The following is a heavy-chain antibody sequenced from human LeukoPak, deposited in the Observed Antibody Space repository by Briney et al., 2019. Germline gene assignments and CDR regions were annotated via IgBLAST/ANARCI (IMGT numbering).Heavy chain of an antibody. V-gene: IGHV1-69*13. D-gene: IGHD2-15*01. CDR1: VGTFSSYA. CDR2: IIPIFGTA. Sequence: SVKVSCKASVGTFSSYAISWVRQAPGQGLGWMGGIIPIFGTANYAQKFQGRVTITADESTSTAYMELSSLRSEDTAVYYCARNREYCSGGSCYHWFDPWGQGTLVTVSS. J-gene: IGHJ5*02. CDR3: ARNREYCSGGSCYHWFDP.